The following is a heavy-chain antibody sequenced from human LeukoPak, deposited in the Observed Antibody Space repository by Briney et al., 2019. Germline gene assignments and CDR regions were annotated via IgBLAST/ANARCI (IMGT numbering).Heavy chain of an antibody. Sequence: PWGSLTLSWAAEGFTFSSWGMQWVRQAPGKVMKWMAVIWYDGSNKYYADSVKGRFTISRDNSKNTLYLQMNSLRAEDTAVYYCARGFAPYIRSCDLWGQGTLVTVSS. CDR3: ARGFAPYIRSCDL. D-gene: IGHD6-13*01. CDR2: IWYDGSNK. CDR1: GFTFSSWG. J-gene: IGHJ4*02. V-gene: IGHV3-33*01.